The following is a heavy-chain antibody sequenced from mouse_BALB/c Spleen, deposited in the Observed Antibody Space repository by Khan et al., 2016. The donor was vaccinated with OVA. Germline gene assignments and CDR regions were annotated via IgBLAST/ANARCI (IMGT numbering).Heavy chain of an antibody. D-gene: IGHD2-12*01. Sequence: VQLKESGAELVRPGASVKISCKAFGYTFTNHHINWVKQRPGQGLDWIGNINPYNDYITYNQKFKGKATLTVDKSSSTAYMELSSLTSEDSGVYYGARGNDAWGQGTLVTVSA. V-gene: IGHV1S45*01. CDR2: INPYNDYI. CDR3: ARGNDA. CDR1: GYTFTNHH. J-gene: IGHJ3*01.